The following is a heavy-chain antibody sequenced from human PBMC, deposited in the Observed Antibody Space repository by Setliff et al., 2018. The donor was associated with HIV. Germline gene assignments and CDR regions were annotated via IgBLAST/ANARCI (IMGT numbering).Heavy chain of an antibody. J-gene: IGHJ4*02. CDR2: IFHSAAT. CDR3: ARRGAYGYDYFDY. V-gene: IGHV4-38-2*01. D-gene: IGHD5-12*01. CDR1: GYSISSGYY. Sequence: PSETLSLTCAVSGYSISSGYYWGWIRQPPGKGLEWLGSIFHSAATNYNPSLKSRVTISIDTSKNQFSLKLTSVTAADTAVYYCARRGAYGYDYFDYWGPGILVTVSS.